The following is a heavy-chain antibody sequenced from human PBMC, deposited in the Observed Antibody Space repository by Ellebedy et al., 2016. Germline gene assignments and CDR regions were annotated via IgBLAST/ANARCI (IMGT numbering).Heavy chain of an antibody. D-gene: IGHD3-3*01. CDR3: ARDGSEWSRDY. J-gene: IGHJ4*02. V-gene: IGHV3-21*01. CDR2: IVFSGTAT. Sequence: GESLKISXAASGFIFSITCMTWVRQAPGKGLEWVATIVFSGTATYYSDSVKGRFIISRDNAKNSLFLQMNSLRVEDTAVYYCARDGSEWSRDYWGQGTMVTVSS. CDR1: GFIFSITC.